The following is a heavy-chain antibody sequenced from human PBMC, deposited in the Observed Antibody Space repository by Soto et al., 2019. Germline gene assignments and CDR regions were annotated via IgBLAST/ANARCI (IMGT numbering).Heavy chain of an antibody. CDR3: AVADSTNGVCYYYYYGMGV. D-gene: IGHD2-8*01. J-gene: IGHJ6*04. CDR2: IIPIFDKE. CDR1: GGTFSTYA. V-gene: IGHV1-69*01. Sequence: QVQLVQSGAEVKKPGSSVKVSCKASGGTFSTYAINWVRQAPGQGLEWMGGIIPIFDKEDYAQKFQGRVTITADESTSQAYMELSRLRSEATAVYYGAVADSTNGVCYYYYYGMGVRSEGTPDTISS.